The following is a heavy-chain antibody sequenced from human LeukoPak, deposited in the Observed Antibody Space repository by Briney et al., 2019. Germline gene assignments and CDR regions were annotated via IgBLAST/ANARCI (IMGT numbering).Heavy chain of an antibody. Sequence: GASVKVSCKASGGTFSSYAISWVRQAPGQGLEWMGGIIPIFGTANYAQKFQGRVTITADESTSTAHMELSSLKSGDTAVYYCARVGGYYYESSGYSFDYWGQGTLVTVSS. CDR1: GGTFSSYA. D-gene: IGHD3-22*01. CDR2: IIPIFGTA. V-gene: IGHV1-69*13. CDR3: ARVGGYYYESSGYSFDY. J-gene: IGHJ4*02.